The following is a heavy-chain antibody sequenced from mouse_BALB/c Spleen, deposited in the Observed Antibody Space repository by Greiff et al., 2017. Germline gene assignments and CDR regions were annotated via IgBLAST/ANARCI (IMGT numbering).Heavy chain of an antibody. CDR1: GFTFSSYA. V-gene: IGHV5-6-5*01. CDR2: ISSGGST. CDR3: AREDYYGKGDFDY. D-gene: IGHD1-1*01. Sequence: EVKLVESGGGLVKPGGSLKLSCAASGFTFSSYAMSWVRQTPEKRLEWVASISSGGSTYYPDSVKGRFTISRDNARNILYLQMSSLRSEDTAMYYCAREDYYGKGDFDYWGQGTTLTVSS. J-gene: IGHJ2*01.